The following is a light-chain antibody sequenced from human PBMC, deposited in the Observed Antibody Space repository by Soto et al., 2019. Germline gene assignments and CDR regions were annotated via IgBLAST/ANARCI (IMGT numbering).Light chain of an antibody. CDR2: EVS. CDR3: SSYTSISTYV. CDR1: SGDVGGYNY. Sequence: QSVLTQPASVSGSPGQSITISCTGTSGDVGGYNYVSWYQQHPGKAPKLMIYEVSNRPSGLSNRFSGSKSGNTASLTISGLQAEDEADYYCSSYTSISTYVFGTGTKATVL. J-gene: IGLJ1*01. V-gene: IGLV2-14*01.